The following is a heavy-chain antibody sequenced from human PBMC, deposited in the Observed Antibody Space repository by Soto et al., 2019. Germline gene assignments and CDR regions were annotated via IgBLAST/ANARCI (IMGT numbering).Heavy chain of an antibody. CDR1: DDSITSGAYY. CDR3: VGMFWFGDLLFVY. CDR2: IQYRGST. Sequence: ETLSLTCTVSDDSITSGAYYWGLIRQPPGKGLEWIGTIQYRGSTYYNPSLKSRVTMSLDTSKNQYSLRLSSVTAADTAVYFGVGMFWFGDLLFVYWGPGTLVNVSS. J-gene: IGHJ4*02. V-gene: IGHV4-39*01. D-gene: IGHD3-10*01.